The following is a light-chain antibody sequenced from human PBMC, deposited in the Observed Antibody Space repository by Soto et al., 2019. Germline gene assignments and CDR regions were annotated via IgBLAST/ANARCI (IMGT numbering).Light chain of an antibody. CDR3: QQYNSYL. J-gene: IGKJ1*01. CDR2: DAS. Sequence: DIQLTQSPSTLSAYVGDSVTITCRASQSISSWLAWYQQKPGKAPKLLIYDASSLESGVPSRFSGSGSGTEFTLTISSLQPDDFATYYCQQYNSYLFGQGTKVDIK. CDR1: QSISSW. V-gene: IGKV1-5*01.